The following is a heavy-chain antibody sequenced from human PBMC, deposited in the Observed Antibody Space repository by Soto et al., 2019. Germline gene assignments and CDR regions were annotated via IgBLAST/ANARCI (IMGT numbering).Heavy chain of an antibody. CDR1: GFTFSSYA. CDR3: ARGEVDTAMGAYYYYGMDV. Sequence: GGSLRLSCAASGFTFSSYAMHWVRQAPGKGLEWVSSISSSSSYIYYADSVKGRFTISRDNAKNSLYLQMNSLRAEDTAVYYCARGEVDTAMGAYYYYGMDVWGQGTTVTVSS. D-gene: IGHD5-18*01. CDR2: ISSSSSYI. J-gene: IGHJ6*02. V-gene: IGHV3-21*01.